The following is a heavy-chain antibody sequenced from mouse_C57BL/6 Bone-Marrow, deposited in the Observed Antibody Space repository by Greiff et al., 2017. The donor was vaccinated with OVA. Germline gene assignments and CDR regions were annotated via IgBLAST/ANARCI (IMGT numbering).Heavy chain of an antibody. CDR1: GYAFSSSW. CDR2: IYPGDGDT. V-gene: IGHV1-82*01. Sequence: QVQLQQSGPELVKPGASVKISCKASGYAFSSSWMNWVKQRPGKGLEWIGRIYPGDGDTNYNGKFKGKATLTADKSSSTAYMQLSSLTSEDAAVYFCARKRLGLMDYWGQGTSVTVSS. D-gene: IGHD4-1*01. CDR3: ARKRLGLMDY. J-gene: IGHJ4*01.